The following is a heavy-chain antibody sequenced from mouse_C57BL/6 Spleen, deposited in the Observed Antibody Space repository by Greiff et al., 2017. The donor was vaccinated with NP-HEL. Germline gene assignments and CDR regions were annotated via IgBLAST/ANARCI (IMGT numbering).Heavy chain of an antibody. CDR2: IDPENGDT. V-gene: IGHV14-4*01. CDR3: TTIPYYYGSSPFDY. Sequence: EVKLQESGAELVRPGASVKLSCTASGFNIKDDYMHWVKQRPEQGLEWIGWIDPENGDTEYASKFQGKATITADTSSNTAYLQLSSLTSEDTAVYYCTTIPYYYGSSPFDYWGQGTTLTVSS. CDR1: GFNIKDDY. D-gene: IGHD1-1*01. J-gene: IGHJ2*01.